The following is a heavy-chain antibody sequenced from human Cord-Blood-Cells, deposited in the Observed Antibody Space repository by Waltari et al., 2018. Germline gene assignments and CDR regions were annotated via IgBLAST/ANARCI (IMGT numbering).Heavy chain of an antibody. Sequence: HLVQSGAEVKQPGASVKFSCKASGYPFTVYSLHCVRQAPGQGLEWMGRSNPNSGGTNYAQKFQGRVTMTRDTSISTAYMELSRLRSDDTAVYYCARANWGSGHDYWGQGTLVTVSS. D-gene: IGHD7-27*01. CDR2: SNPNSGGT. CDR1: GYPFTVYS. J-gene: IGHJ4*02. V-gene: IGHV1-2*06. CDR3: ARANWGSGHDY.